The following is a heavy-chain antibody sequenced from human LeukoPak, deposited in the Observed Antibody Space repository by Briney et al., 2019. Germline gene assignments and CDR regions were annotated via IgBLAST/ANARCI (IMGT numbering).Heavy chain of an antibody. J-gene: IGHJ4*02. CDR3: QRTMVRGELDY. CDR2: IYSGGST. V-gene: IGHV3-53*01. D-gene: IGHD3-10*01. Sequence: GGSLRLSCAASGFTVSSNYMSWVRQAPGKGLEWVSVIYSGGSTYYADSVKGRFTTSRDNSKNTLYLQMNSLRAEDTAVYYCQRTMVRGELDYWGQGTLVTVSS. CDR1: GFTVSSNY.